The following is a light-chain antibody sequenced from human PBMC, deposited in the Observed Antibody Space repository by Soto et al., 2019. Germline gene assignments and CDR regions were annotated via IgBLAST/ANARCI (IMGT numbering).Light chain of an antibody. CDR3: QQYGSSPKT. Sequence: EIVLTQSPATLSVSPGETASLSCRASQSAGNFLAWYQQKPGQAPRLLIYGASSRATGIPDRFSGSGSGTDFTLTISRLEPEDFAMYYCQQYGSSPKTFGQGTKVDI. J-gene: IGKJ1*01. V-gene: IGKV3-20*01. CDR1: QSAGNF. CDR2: GAS.